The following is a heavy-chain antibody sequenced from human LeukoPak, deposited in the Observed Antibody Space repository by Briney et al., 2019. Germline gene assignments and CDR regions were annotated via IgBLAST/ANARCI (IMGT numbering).Heavy chain of an antibody. J-gene: IGHJ4*02. CDR3: ARGSSEWFGELPY. CDR1: GFTFSSYW. CDR2: IKQDGSEK. Sequence: GGSLRLSCAASGFTFSSYWMSWVRQAPGKGLEWVANIKQDGSEKYYVDSVKGRFTISRDNAKNSLHLQMNSLRAEDTAVYYCARGSSEWFGELPYWGQGTLVTVSS. D-gene: IGHD3-10*01. V-gene: IGHV3-7*01.